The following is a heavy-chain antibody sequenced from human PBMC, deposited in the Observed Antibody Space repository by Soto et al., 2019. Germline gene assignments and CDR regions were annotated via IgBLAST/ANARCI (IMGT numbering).Heavy chain of an antibody. V-gene: IGHV1-18*04. D-gene: IGHD4-17*01. J-gene: IGHJ4*02. CDR3: AREMTTLTTPPTQDY. CDR2: ISAYNGNT. CDR1: GYTFTSYG. Sequence: QVQLVQSGAEVKKPGASVKVSCNASGYTFTSYGLSWVRQAPGQGLAWMGCISAYNGNTNYAQKIQGRVTMNTDTSTSTADMGLMSLRSDDTDVYSCAREMTTLTTPPTQDYRGQGTLVTVSS.